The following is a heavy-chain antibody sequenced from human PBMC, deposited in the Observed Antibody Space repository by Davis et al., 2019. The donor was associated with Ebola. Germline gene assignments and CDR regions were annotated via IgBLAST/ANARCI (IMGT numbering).Heavy chain of an antibody. V-gene: IGHV3-23*01. CDR1: GFTFSSYA. CDR2: IKCGGGST. D-gene: IGHD6-19*01. J-gene: IGHJ4*02. CDR3: AGEGSGWGYFDY. Sequence: PGGSLRLSCAASGFTFSSYAMSWVRQAPGKGLEWVSAIKCGGGSTYHADSVKGRFTISRDNSKNTLYLQMNSLRAEDTAVYYCAGEGSGWGYFDYWGQGTLVTVSS.